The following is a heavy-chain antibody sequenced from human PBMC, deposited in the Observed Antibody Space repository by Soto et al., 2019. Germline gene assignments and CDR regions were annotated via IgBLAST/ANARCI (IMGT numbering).Heavy chain of an antibody. CDR1: GFTFDDHT. Sequence: EVQLVESGGGLVQPGRSLRLSCAASGFTFDDHTMHWVRQAPGKGLEWVSGISWDSGSISYADSVKGRFTISRDNAKNSLYLQMNSLKTEDTALYYCAKLARGGSSWSDYWGQGTLVNVST. CDR3: AKLARGGSSWSDY. J-gene: IGHJ4*02. CDR2: ISWDSGSI. V-gene: IGHV3-9*01. D-gene: IGHD6-13*01.